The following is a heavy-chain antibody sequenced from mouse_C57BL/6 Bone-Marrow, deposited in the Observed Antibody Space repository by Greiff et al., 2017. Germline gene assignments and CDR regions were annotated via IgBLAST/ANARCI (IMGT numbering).Heavy chain of an antibody. Sequence: EVKLMESGAELVKPGASVTLSCTASGFNIKDYDMHWVKQRTEQGLEWIGRIDPEDGETKYAPKFQGKATITADTSSNTAYLQLSSLTSADTAVYYCSRSYYYGSSYRAMDYWGQGTSVTVSS. CDR3: SRSYYYGSSYRAMDY. CDR1: GFNIKDYD. CDR2: IDPEDGET. J-gene: IGHJ4*01. D-gene: IGHD1-1*01. V-gene: IGHV14-2*01.